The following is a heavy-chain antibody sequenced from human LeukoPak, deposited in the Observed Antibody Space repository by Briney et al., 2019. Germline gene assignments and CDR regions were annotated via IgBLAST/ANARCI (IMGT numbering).Heavy chain of an antibody. CDR1: GGTFSSYA. CDR3: AREWYSGVLRYFDWLLRRGGWFDP. D-gene: IGHD3-9*01. CDR2: IIPIFGIA. Sequence: GASVKVSCKASGGTFSSYAISWVRQAPGQGLEWMGRIIPIFGIANYAQKFQGRVTITRDTSASTAYMELSSLRSEDTAVYYCAREWYSGVLRYFDWLLRRGGWFDPWGQGTLVTVSS. V-gene: IGHV1-69*04. J-gene: IGHJ5*02.